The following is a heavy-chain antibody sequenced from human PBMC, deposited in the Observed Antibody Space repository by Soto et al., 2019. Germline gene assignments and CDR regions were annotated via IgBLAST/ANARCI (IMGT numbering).Heavy chain of an antibody. CDR3: ARVTSMVRGVIENWFDP. V-gene: IGHV1-69*01. CDR2: IIPMYGPA. Sequence: QVPLVQSGAEVKKPGSSVTVSCKASGGTFSSYAIHWVRQAPGQGLEWMGGIIPMYGPAKYAQRFQGRVTITADESTTTVYMELTSLTSNDTAVYYCARVTSMVRGVIENWFDPWGHGTLVTVSS. D-gene: IGHD3-10*01. J-gene: IGHJ5*02. CDR1: GGTFSSYA.